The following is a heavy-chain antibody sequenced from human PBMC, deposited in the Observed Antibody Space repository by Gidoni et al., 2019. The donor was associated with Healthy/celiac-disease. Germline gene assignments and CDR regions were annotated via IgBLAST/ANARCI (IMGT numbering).Heavy chain of an antibody. Sequence: QVQLVESRGGVVQPGRSLRLSCAASGFTFRSYGMHWVRQAPGKGLGWVAVIWYDGSNKYYADSVKGRFTISRDNSKNTLYLQMNSLRAEDTAVYYCARLPGYYDSSAHDAFDIWGQGTMVTVSS. J-gene: IGHJ3*02. CDR1: GFTFRSYG. CDR3: ARLPGYYDSSAHDAFDI. CDR2: IWYDGSNK. V-gene: IGHV3-33*01. D-gene: IGHD3-22*01.